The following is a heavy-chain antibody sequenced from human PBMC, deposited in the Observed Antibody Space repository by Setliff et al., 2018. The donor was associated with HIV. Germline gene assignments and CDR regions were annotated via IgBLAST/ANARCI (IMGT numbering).Heavy chain of an antibody. CDR1: GYTFTSYD. J-gene: IGHJ5*01. CDR2: INPYSGNT. CDR3: VRGIYDSSGFWYPYGDS. Sequence: GASVKVSCKASGYTFTSYDTNWVRQATGHGLEWMGWINPYSGNTGYAQKFQGRVTMTRETSTSTAYLELSNLSAEDTAVYYCVRGIYDSSGFWYPYGDSWGQRTLVTVSS. D-gene: IGHD3-22*01. V-gene: IGHV1-8*01.